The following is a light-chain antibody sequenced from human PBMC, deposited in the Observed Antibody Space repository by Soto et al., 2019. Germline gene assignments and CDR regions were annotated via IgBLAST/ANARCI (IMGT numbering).Light chain of an antibody. CDR3: QSYDSSLSDPYVV. J-gene: IGLJ2*01. CDR1: SFNIGAGYD. V-gene: IGLV1-40*01. CDR2: GNN. Sequence: QSVLTQPPSVSGAPGQRVTISCTGSSFNIGAGYDVHWYQQLPGTAPKLLIYGNNNRPSGVPDRFSGSKSGTSASLAITGLQAEDEADYYCQSYDSSLSDPYVVFGGGTKLTVL.